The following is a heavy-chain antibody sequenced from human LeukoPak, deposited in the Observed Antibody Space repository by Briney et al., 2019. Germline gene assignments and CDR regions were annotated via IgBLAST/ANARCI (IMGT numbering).Heavy chain of an antibody. D-gene: IGHD1-1*01. V-gene: IGHV4-34*01. CDR2: INHSGST. CDR3: ARVGTTRDY. J-gene: IGHJ4*02. Sequence: PETLSLTCAVYGGSFSGYYWSWIRQPPGKGLEWIGEINHSGSTNYNPSLKSRVTISVDTSKNQFSLKLSSVTAADTAVYYCARVGTTRDYWGQGTLVTVSS. CDR1: GGSFSGYY.